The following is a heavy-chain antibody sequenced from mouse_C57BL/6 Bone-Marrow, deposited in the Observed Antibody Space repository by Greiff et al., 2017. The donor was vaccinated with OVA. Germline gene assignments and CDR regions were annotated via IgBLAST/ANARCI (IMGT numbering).Heavy chain of an antibody. J-gene: IGHJ1*03. CDR3: ARPLYYYGSSSWYFDV. CDR2: IDPSDSYT. Sequence: QVQLQQPGAELVKPGASVKLSCKASGYTFTSYWMQWVKQRPGQGLEWIGEIDPSDSYTNYNQKFKGKATLTVDTSSSPAYMQLSSLTSEDSAVYYCARPLYYYGSSSWYFDVWGTGTTVTVSS. V-gene: IGHV1-50*01. CDR1: GYTFTSYW. D-gene: IGHD1-1*01.